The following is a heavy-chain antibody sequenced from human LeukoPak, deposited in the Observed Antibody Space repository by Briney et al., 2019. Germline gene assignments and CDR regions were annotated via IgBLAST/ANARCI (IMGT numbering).Heavy chain of an antibody. V-gene: IGHV3-30*02. D-gene: IGHD3-9*01. Sequence: GGSLRLSCAASGFTFSSYGMHWVRQAPGKGLVWVAFIRYDGTDKYYAGSVKGRFTISRDNSKNTLYLQMNSLRAEDTAVYYCAKLQLYYDILTGPLVDHWGQGTLVTVSS. CDR2: IRYDGTDK. J-gene: IGHJ4*02. CDR1: GFTFSSYG. CDR3: AKLQLYYDILTGPLVDH.